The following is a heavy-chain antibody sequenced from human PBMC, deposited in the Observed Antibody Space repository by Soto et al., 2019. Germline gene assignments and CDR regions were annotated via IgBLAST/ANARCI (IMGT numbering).Heavy chain of an antibody. D-gene: IGHD4-17*01. CDR3: ASVTLDYGVYPYYSEY. CDR2: IYYSGST. V-gene: IGHV4-31*03. CDR1: GGSISSGGYY. Sequence: SETLSLTCTVSGGSISSGGYYWSWIRQHPGKGLEWIGYIYYSGSTYYNPSLKSRVTISVDTSKNQFSLKLSSVTAAATAVYYCASVTLDYGVYPYYSEYGGQGSLV. J-gene: IGHJ4*02.